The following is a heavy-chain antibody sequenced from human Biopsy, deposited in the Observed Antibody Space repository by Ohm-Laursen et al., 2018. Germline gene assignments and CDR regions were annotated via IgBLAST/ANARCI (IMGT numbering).Heavy chain of an antibody. V-gene: IGHV4-39*07. CDR2: VYHSGDT. J-gene: IGHJ6*02. CDR3: ARAIYCTTSTCYQRGMDV. Sequence: TLSLTCSVSGGSINSGGHFWGWVRQSPGKGLEWIGSVYHSGDTYSNPSLNSRVTISADRFKNQVSLKLSSVTAADTAVYYCARAIYCTTSTCYQRGMDVWGQGTTVTVAS. D-gene: IGHD2/OR15-2a*01. CDR1: GGSINSGGHF.